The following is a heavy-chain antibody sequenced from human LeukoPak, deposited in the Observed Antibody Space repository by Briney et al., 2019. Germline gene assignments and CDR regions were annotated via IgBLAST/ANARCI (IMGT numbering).Heavy chain of an antibody. V-gene: IGHV4-34*01. J-gene: IGHJ5*02. Sequence: SETLPLTCAVYGGSFSGYYWSWIRQPPGKGLEWIGEINHSGSTNYNPSLKSRVTISVDTSKNQFSLKLSSVTAADTAVYYCARGGYVLRFLEWLSDGWFDPWGQGTLVTVSS. CDR1: GGSFSGYY. D-gene: IGHD3-3*01. CDR3: ARGGYVLRFLEWLSDGWFDP. CDR2: INHSGST.